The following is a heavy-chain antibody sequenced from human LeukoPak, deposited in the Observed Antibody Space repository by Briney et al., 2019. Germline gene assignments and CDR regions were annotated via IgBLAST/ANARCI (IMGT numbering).Heavy chain of an antibody. D-gene: IGHD3-10*01. V-gene: IGHV4-34*01. Sequence: PSETLSLTCAVYGGSFSGYYWSWIRQPPGKGLEWIGEINHSGSTNYNPSLKSRVTISVDTSKNQFSLKLSSVTAADTAVYYCARRWYYYGSGSYKLDYWGQGTLVTVSS. CDR1: GGSFSGYY. CDR3: ARRWYYYGSGSYKLDY. J-gene: IGHJ4*02. CDR2: INHSGST.